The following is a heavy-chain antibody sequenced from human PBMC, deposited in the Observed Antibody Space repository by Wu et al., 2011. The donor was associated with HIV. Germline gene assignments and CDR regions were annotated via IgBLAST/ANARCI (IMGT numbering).Heavy chain of an antibody. CDR1: GGTFSSFA. D-gene: IGHD1-1*01. J-gene: IGHJ3*02. Sequence: QVQLVQSGAEVKKSGSSVKVSCKASGGTFSSFAVSWVRQAPGQGLEWMGRIIPISGSVNVAQKFQGRFSMTADRPSSTAYMELTSLTSEDAATYFCVRDYKGWNDRAPGGAFDIWGQGTMVTVSS. V-gene: IGHV1-69*14. CDR3: VRDYKGWNDRAPGGAFDI. CDR2: IIPISGSV.